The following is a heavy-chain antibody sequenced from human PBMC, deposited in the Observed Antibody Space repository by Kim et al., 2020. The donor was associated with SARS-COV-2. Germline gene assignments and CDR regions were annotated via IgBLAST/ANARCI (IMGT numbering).Heavy chain of an antibody. CDR1: GFTFSSYS. D-gene: IGHD3-3*01. V-gene: IGHV3-21*01. CDR2: ISSSSSYI. CDR3: AMGRGTVLRFLEWPHWFDP. Sequence: GGSLRLSCAASGFTFSSYSMNWVRQAPGKGLEWVSSISSSSSYIYYADSVKGRFTISRDNAKNSLYLQMNSLRAEDTAVYYCAMGRGTVLRFLEWPHWFDPWGQGTLVTVSS. J-gene: IGHJ5*02.